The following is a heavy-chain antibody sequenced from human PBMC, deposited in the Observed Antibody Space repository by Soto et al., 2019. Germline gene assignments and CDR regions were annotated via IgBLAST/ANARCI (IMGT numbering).Heavy chain of an antibody. CDR3: ARTYSSALTHFDY. J-gene: IGHJ4*02. V-gene: IGHV4-39*01. CDR1: GGSISSSSYY. D-gene: IGHD6-19*01. CDR2: IYYSGST. Sequence: SETLSLTCTVPGGSISSSSYYWGWNRQPPGKGLEWIGSIYYSGSTYYNPSLKSRVTISVDTSKNQFSLKLSTVTAAGTAVYYCARTYSSALTHFDYWGQGTLVTVSS.